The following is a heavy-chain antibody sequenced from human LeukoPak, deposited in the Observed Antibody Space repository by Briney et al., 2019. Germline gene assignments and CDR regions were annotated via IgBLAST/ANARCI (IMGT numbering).Heavy chain of an antibody. CDR2: INPNSGGT. V-gene: IGHV1-2*02. CDR3: ASRPEPLNTEGSSYYFDY. Sequence: ASVKVSCKASGYTFTGYYMHWVRQAPGQGLEWMGWINPNSGGTNYAQKFQGRVTMTRDTSISTAYMELSRLRSDDTAVYYCASRPEPLNTEGSSYYFDYWGQGTLVTVSS. D-gene: IGHD1-14*01. CDR1: GYTFTGYY. J-gene: IGHJ4*02.